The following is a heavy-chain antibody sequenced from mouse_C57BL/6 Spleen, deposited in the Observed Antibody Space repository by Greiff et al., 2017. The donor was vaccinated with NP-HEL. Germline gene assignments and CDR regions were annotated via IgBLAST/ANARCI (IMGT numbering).Heavy chain of an antibody. J-gene: IGHJ2*01. CDR3: ARSASHPDY. CDR1: GYTFTDYY. Sequence: EVQLQQSGPVLVKPGASVKMSCKASGYTFTDYYMNWVKQSHGKSLEWIGVINPYDGGTSYNQKFKGKATLTVDKSSSTAYMELNSLTSEDSAVYYCARSASHPDYWGQGTTLTVSS. D-gene: IGHD6-1*01. CDR2: INPYDGGT. V-gene: IGHV1-19*01.